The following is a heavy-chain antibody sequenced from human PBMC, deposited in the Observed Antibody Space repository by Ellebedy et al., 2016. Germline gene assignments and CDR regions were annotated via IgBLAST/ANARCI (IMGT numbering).Heavy chain of an antibody. Sequence: GESLKISCAASGFAFRSFTMSWVRQAPGKGLEWVSSISSSSSDIYYADSVKGRFTISRDNAKNSLYLQMNSLRAEDTAVYFCASELRSFITGGMDVWGPGTTVTVSS. CDR1: GFAFRSFT. CDR3: ASELRSFITGGMDV. V-gene: IGHV3-21*01. CDR2: ISSSSSDI. D-gene: IGHD3-22*01. J-gene: IGHJ6*02.